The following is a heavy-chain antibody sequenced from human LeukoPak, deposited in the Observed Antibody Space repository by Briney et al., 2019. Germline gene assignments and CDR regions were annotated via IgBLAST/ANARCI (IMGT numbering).Heavy chain of an antibody. V-gene: IGHV4-30-4*08. Sequence: SETLSLTCTVSGGSISSGDYYWSWIRQPPGKGLEWIGYIYYSGSTYYNPSLKSRVTISVDTSKNQFSLKLSSVTAADTAVYYCARTSGYDFWSGYYRSDYWGQGTLVTVSS. J-gene: IGHJ4*02. CDR1: GGSISSGDYY. CDR2: IYYSGST. CDR3: ARTSGYDFWSGYYRSDY. D-gene: IGHD3-3*01.